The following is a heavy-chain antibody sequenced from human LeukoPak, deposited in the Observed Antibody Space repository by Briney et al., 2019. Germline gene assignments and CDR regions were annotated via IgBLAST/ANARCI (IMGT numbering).Heavy chain of an antibody. CDR1: GCIVSGKY. V-gene: IGHV3-53*01. CDR2: IYRCGNT. D-gene: IGHD3-10*01. CDR3: ARVADYYVSGHMDY. Sequence: GGPLRLSCAASGCIVSGKYMMWGRKPPGEMLGWGSLIYRCGNTYYTDSVKGRFTTSRDKSENTLYLQMNCQRTADTAVYYCARVADYYVSGHMDYWGQGTLVTVSS. J-gene: IGHJ4*02.